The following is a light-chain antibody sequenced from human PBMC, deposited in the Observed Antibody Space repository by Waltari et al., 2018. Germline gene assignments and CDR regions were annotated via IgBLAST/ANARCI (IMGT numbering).Light chain of an antibody. CDR1: SRDVGSYNL. CDR3: CSYAGTVYV. CDR2: EGS. J-gene: IGLJ1*01. Sequence: QSALTQPASVSGSPGQSITISCTGTSRDVGSYNLVSWYQQHPGKAPKLMIYEGSKRPSVVANRFSGSKSGNTASLTISGVQAEDEADYYCCSYAGTVYVFGTGTKVTVL. V-gene: IGLV2-23*01.